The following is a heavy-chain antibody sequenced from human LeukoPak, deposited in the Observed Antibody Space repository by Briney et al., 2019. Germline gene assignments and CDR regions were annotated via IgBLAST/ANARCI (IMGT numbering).Heavy chain of an antibody. V-gene: IGHV3-48*03. CDR2: ISSSGDNI. CDR1: GFTISSNN. D-gene: IGHD4-17*01. J-gene: IGHJ6*03. Sequence: LSLTCAASGFTISSNNWKWLVRAPGRERLGWIYISSSGDNIYYNPSLKSRFTISIDTAKNYLHLHMNSLSAADTSVYYCARDYGGYAPRYYYYLDVWGKGTMVTISS. CDR3: ARDYGGYAPRYYYYLDV.